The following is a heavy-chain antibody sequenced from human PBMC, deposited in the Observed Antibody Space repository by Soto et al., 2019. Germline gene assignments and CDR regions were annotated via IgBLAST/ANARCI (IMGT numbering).Heavy chain of an antibody. CDR3: ARQATVVTPYYFDF. V-gene: IGHV5-51*01. CDR2: IYPGDSET. J-gene: IGHJ4*02. D-gene: IGHD2-21*02. Sequence: PGESLKISCKGSGYTFNTYWIGWVRQMPGKGLEWMGIIYPGDSETRYSPSFQGHVTISVDKSLNTAYLQWTSLEASDTAMYYCARQATVVTPYYFDFCGQGTLVTVSS. CDR1: GYTFNTYW.